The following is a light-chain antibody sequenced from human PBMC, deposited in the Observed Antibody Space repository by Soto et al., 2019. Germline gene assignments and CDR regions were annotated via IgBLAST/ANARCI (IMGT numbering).Light chain of an antibody. CDR3: QQRSNWPLT. CDR2: AAS. V-gene: IGKV3-15*01. CDR1: QSLSSN. Sequence: EIVMTQSPATLSVSPGERVTLSCRASQSLSSNLAWYQQKPGQAPSLLIDAASTRTTGIPARFSGSGSGTEFTLTISSLEPEDFAVYYCQQRSNWPLTFGGGTKVDIK. J-gene: IGKJ4*01.